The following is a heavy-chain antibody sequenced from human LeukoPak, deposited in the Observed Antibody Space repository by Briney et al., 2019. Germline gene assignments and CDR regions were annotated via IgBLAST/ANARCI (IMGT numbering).Heavy chain of an antibody. CDR2: INHSGST. CDR3: ASVYPITIFGVATRGWFDP. D-gene: IGHD3-3*01. CDR1: GGSFRGYY. V-gene: IGHV4-34*01. J-gene: IGHJ5*02. Sequence: SETLSLTCAVYGGSFRGYYWSWIRQPPGKGLDWIGEINHSGSTNYNPSLKSRVTISVDTSKNQFSLKLSSVTAADTAVYYCASVYPITIFGVATRGWFDPWGQGTLVTVSS.